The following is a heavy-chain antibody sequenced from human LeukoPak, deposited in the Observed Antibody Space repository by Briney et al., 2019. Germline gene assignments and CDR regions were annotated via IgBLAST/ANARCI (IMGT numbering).Heavy chain of an antibody. Sequence: GGSLRLSCAASGFTFSSYSMNWVRQAPGKGLEWVSSISSSSSYIYYADSVKGRFTISRDNAKNSLYLQMNSLRAEDTAVYYCARYCSSTSCYAFDIWGQGTMVTLSS. CDR2: ISSSSSYI. CDR3: ARYCSSTSCYAFDI. D-gene: IGHD2-2*01. V-gene: IGHV3-21*01. CDR1: GFTFSSYS. J-gene: IGHJ3*02.